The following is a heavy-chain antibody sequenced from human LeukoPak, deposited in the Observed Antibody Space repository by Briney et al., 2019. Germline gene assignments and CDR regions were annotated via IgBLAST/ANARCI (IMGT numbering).Heavy chain of an antibody. J-gene: IGHJ6*02. CDR1: GYTFTSYA. Sequence: ASVKVSCKASGYTFTSYAMHWVRQAPGQRLEWMGWINAGNGNTKYSQKFQGRVTITRDTSASTAYMELSSLRSEDTAVYYCARAYCSGGSCFHYYYGMDVWGQGTTVTVSS. CDR2: INAGNGNT. CDR3: ARAYCSGGSCFHYYYGMDV. D-gene: IGHD2-15*01. V-gene: IGHV1-3*01.